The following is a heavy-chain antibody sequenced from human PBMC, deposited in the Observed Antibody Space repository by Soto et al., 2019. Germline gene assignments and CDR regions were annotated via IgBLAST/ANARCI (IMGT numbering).Heavy chain of an antibody. V-gene: IGHV3-11*01. D-gene: IGHD3-10*01. CDR3: ARNRAPTNWFDP. J-gene: IGHJ5*02. CDR1: RFTFSDSF. CDR2: IGRHGGTI. Sequence: AGSLRLPCVASRFTFSDSFITSTRQAPGKGLEGIAYIGRHGGTIYYADSVKGRFTISRDNTKDSLYPQMDSLRVDDMAVYYCARNRAPTNWFDPWGQGTLVTVSS.